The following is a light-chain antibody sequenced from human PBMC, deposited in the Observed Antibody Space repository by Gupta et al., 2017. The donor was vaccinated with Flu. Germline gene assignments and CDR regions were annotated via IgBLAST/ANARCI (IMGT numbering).Light chain of an antibody. CDR1: SSDVGGYNY. J-gene: IGLJ3*02. Sequence: QSALTQPASVSGSPGHSITISCTGTSSDVGGYNYVSWYQQHPGKAPKLMIYEVSNRPSGVSKRFSGSKSGNTASLTISGLQAEDEADYYCSSYTSSSTLVFGGGTKLTVL. CDR3: SSYTSSSTLV. CDR2: EVS. V-gene: IGLV2-14*01.